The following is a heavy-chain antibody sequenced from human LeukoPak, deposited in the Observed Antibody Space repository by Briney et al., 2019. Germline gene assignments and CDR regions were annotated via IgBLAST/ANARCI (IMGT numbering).Heavy chain of an antibody. CDR2: ISDSGDIT. J-gene: IGHJ3*02. CDR1: GFTFSSYA. CDR3: VKDRRGGSYYAATFDI. D-gene: IGHD1-26*01. V-gene: IGHV3-23*01. Sequence: PGGSPRLSCAATGFTFSSYAMSWVRQAPGKGLEWVSGISDSGDITYYADSVKGRSTISRDNSKNTLYVQMKSLRVEDTAVYYCVKDRRGGSYYAATFDIWGQGTMVTVSS.